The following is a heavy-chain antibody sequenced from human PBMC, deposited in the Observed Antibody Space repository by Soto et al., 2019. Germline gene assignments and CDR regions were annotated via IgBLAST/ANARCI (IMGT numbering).Heavy chain of an antibody. V-gene: IGHV3-33*01. CDR1: GFTFSSYS. D-gene: IGHD5-12*01. J-gene: IGHJ6*02. Sequence: PGGSLRLSCAASGFTFSSYSMHWVRQAPGKGLEWVAVIWYDGSNKYYADSVRGRFTISRDNSKNTLYLQMNSLRAEDTAVYYCARDNLGDYNPLPNSGYDYYYYYGMDVWGQGTTVTVSS. CDR3: ARDNLGDYNPLPNSGYDYYYYYGMDV. CDR2: IWYDGSNK.